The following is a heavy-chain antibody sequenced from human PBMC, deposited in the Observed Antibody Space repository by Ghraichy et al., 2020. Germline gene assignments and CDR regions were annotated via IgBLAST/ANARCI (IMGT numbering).Heavy chain of an antibody. CDR3: AKVLAYGDYNYYYFYYMDV. CDR2: ISYDGSEK. Sequence: GESLNISCAASGFTFSNYGMHWVRQAPGKGLEWMAVISYDGSEKYYADSVKGRFIISRDNSKKTLYLQMNSLRAEDTAVYHCAKVLAYGDYNYYYFYYMDVWGKGTTVTVSS. CDR1: GFTFSNYG. J-gene: IGHJ6*03. V-gene: IGHV3-30*18. D-gene: IGHD4-17*01.